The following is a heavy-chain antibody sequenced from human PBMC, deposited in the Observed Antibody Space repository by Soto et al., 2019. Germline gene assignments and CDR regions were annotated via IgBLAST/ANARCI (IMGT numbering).Heavy chain of an antibody. V-gene: IGHV3-33*01. J-gene: IGHJ6*03. CDR1: GFTFSSYG. CDR3: ARDGSNYHEPYYYYMDV. D-gene: IGHD4-4*01. Sequence: GGSLRLSCAASGFTFSSYGMHWVRQAPGKGLEWVAVIWYDGSNKYYADSVKGRFTISRDNSKNTLYLQMNSLRAEDTAVYYCARDGSNYHEPYYYYMDVWGKGTTVTVSS. CDR2: IWYDGSNK.